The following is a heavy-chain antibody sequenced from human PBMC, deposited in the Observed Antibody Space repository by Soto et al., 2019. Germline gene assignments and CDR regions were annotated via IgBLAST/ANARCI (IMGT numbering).Heavy chain of an antibody. CDR3: AGESQSGGRDFDY. V-gene: IGHV3-33*01. CDR2: IWYDGSNK. CDR1: GFTFSSYG. J-gene: IGHJ4*02. Sequence: QVQLVESGGGVVQPGRSLRLSCAASGFTFSSYGMHWVRQAPGKGLEWVAVIWYDGSNKYYGDSVRGRFTISRDNSKNTLHLQLNSLRAEDTAVYYCAGESQSGGRDFDYWGQGTLVTVSS. D-gene: IGHD2-15*01.